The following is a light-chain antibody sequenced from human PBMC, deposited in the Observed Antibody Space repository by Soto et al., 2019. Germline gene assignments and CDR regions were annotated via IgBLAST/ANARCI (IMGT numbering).Light chain of an antibody. Sequence: IQLTQSPSSLSASVGDRVTITCRASQGISSSLAWYQQKPGKAPNLLIYAASTLQSGVPSRFSGSGSGTDFTLTISSLQPEDFATYFCQHLNTYPLTFGGGTMVEIK. CDR1: QGISSS. J-gene: IGKJ4*01. CDR2: AAS. V-gene: IGKV1-9*01. CDR3: QHLNTYPLT.